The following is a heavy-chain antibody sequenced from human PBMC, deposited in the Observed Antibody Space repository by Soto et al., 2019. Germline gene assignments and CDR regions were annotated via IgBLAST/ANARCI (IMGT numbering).Heavy chain of an antibody. D-gene: IGHD5-18*01. CDR3: GIGTSMVNYYFGIDV. CDR2: IHHTGNT. CDR1: GDSISSGGYS. Sequence: QLQLQESGSGLVKPSQTLSLTCAVSGDSISSGGYSCSWIRQPPGKGLEWIGYIHHTGNTYYKPSLNARVTISIDRSKNQFFLNLSSVTAADTAVYYCGIGTSMVNYYFGIDVWGQGTTVTVSS. J-gene: IGHJ6*02. V-gene: IGHV4-30-2*01.